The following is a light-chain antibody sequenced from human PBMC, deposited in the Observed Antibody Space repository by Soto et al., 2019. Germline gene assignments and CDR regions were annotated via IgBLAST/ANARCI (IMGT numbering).Light chain of an antibody. CDR2: DAS. CDR3: QQRSDWPLT. Sequence: EIVLTQSPATLSLSPGERATLSCRASQSVSSYLAWYQQKHGQAPRLLIYDASNRATGIPARFSGSGSGTDFTLIISSLEPEDFAVYYCQQRSDWPLTFGGWTKVEIK. J-gene: IGKJ4*01. V-gene: IGKV3-11*01. CDR1: QSVSSY.